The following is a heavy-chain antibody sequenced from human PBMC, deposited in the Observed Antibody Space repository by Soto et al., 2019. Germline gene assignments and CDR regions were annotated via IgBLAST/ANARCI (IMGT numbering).Heavy chain of an antibody. CDR3: AKDPRAYSTNMGYYFDY. CDR2: ISSAADNT. V-gene: IGHV3-23*01. CDR1: GFTFSSYA. Sequence: PGGSLRLSCAASGFTFSSYAMSWVRQAPGKGLEWVSVISSAADNTYYADSVKGRFIISRDISKTTLSLQMNSLRVDDTAVYYCAKDPRAYSTNMGYYFDYWGQGSLVTVSS. D-gene: IGHD6-13*01. J-gene: IGHJ4*02.